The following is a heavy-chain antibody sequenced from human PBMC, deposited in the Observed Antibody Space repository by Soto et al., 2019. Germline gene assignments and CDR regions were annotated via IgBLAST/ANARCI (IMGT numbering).Heavy chain of an antibody. D-gene: IGHD2-15*01. CDR3: GKDTLDCSGGDCPLYYYYGMDV. J-gene: IGHJ6*02. V-gene: IGHV3-30*18. Sequence: PGGSLRLSCATSGFTFSSYGMHWVRQAPGKGLEWLAVISNDGTNKFFADSVKGRLTLSRDNARNTLYLQINSLRAEDTAVYFCGKDTLDCSGGDCPLYYYYGMDVWGQGTTVTVSS. CDR2: ISNDGTNK. CDR1: GFTFSSYG.